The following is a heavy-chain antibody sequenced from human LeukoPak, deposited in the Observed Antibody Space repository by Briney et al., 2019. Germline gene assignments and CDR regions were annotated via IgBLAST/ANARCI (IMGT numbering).Heavy chain of an antibody. CDR3: ARDIRAGYYYDSSGYSDPAADY. V-gene: IGHV4-39*07. CDR1: GGSISSSSYY. J-gene: IGHJ4*02. CDR2: IYYSGST. D-gene: IGHD3-22*01. Sequence: SETLSLTCTVSGGSISSSSYYWGWIRQPPGKGLEWIGSIYYSGSTYYNPSLKSRVTISVDTSKNQFSLKLSSVTAADTAVYYCARDIRAGYYYDSSGYSDPAADYWGQGTLVTVSS.